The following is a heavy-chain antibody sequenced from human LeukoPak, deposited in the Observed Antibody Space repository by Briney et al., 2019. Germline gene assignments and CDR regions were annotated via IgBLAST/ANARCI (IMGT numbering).Heavy chain of an antibody. D-gene: IGHD6-19*01. CDR2: ISYDGSNK. CDR3: AKLVAEQWASDAFDI. Sequence: GRSLRLSCAASGFXFSSYGIHWVRQAPGKGLEWVAVISYDGSNKYYADSVKGRFTISRDNSKNTLYLQMNSLTAEDTAVYYCAKLVAEQWASDAFDIWGQGTMVTVSS. CDR1: GFXFSSYG. V-gene: IGHV3-30*18. J-gene: IGHJ3*02.